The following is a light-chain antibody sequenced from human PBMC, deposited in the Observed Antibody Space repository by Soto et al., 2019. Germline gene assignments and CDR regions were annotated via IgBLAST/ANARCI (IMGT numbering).Light chain of an antibody. CDR2: EVS. V-gene: IGLV2-14*01. J-gene: IGLJ1*01. Sequence: QSALTQPACVSGSPGQSITISCTGTSSDIGGYNFVSWYQHHPGRAPKLMIYEVSNRPSGVSNRFSGSKSGDTASLTISGLQAEDEADYYCTSYRTTTTLLYVFGTGTKLTVL. CDR1: SSDIGGYNF. CDR3: TSYRTTTTLLYV.